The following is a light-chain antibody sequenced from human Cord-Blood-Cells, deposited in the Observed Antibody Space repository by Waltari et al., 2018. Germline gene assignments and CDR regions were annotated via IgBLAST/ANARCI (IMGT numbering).Light chain of an antibody. V-gene: IGKV1-39*01. CDR2: AAS. Sequence: DIQMTQSQSSLSASVGDRVTITCRASQSISSYLNWYQQKPGKAPKLLIYAASSLQSGVPSRVSGSGSGTDFTLTISSLQPEDFATYYCQQSYSTPRTFGQGTKVEIK. J-gene: IGKJ1*01. CDR1: QSISSY. CDR3: QQSYSTPRT.